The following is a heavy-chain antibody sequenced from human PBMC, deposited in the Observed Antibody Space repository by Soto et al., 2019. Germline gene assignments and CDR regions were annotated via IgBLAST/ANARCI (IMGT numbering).Heavy chain of an antibody. CDR2: IYYSGST. CDR3: ARGDYSNYVDY. Sequence: SETLSLTCTVSGGSISSGGYYWSWIRQHPGKGLEWIGYIYYSGSTYYNPSLKSRVTISVDTSKNQFSLKLSSVTAADTAVYYCARGDYSNYVDYWGQGTLVTVSS. D-gene: IGHD4-4*01. V-gene: IGHV4-31*03. J-gene: IGHJ4*02. CDR1: GGSISSGGYY.